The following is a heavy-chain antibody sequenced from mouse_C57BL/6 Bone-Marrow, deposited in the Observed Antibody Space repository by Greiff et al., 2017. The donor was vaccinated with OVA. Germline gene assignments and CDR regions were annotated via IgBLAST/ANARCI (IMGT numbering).Heavy chain of an antibody. Sequence: VQLQQPGAELVMPGASVKLSCKASGYTFTSYWMHWVKQRPGQGLELIGEIDPSDSYTNYNQKFKGKSTLTVDKSSSTAYMQLSSLTSEDSAVYYCAFGNYYFDYWGQGTTLTVSS. V-gene: IGHV1-69*01. CDR3: AFGNYYFDY. J-gene: IGHJ2*01. D-gene: IGHD2-1*01. CDR1: GYTFTSYW. CDR2: IDPSDSYT.